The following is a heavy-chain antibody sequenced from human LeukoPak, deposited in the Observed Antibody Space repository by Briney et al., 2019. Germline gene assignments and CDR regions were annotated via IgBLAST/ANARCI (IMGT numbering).Heavy chain of an antibody. J-gene: IGHJ4*02. D-gene: IGHD1-14*01. V-gene: IGHV3-74*01. CDR3: TRGYNTCLGDY. CDR2: IQGDGTDT. Sequence: GGSLRLSCAASGFTFSNHWLHWVRQAPGKGLVWVSGIQGDGTDTIYADSVKGRFTISRDNAKNTVYLQMNSLSVDDTAVYYCTRGYNTCLGDYWGQGALVTVSS. CDR1: GFTFSNHW.